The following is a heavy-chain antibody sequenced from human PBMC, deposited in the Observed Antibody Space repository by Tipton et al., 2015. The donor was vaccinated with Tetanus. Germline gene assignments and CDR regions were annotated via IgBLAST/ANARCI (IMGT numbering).Heavy chain of an antibody. CDR1: GGSISGSSYY. J-gene: IGHJ4*02. CDR3: ARALKQLVRVGDY. V-gene: IGHV4-39*01. CDR2: IYYSGST. Sequence: TLSLTCSVSGGSISGSSYYWSWIRQPPGKALEWIGSIYYSGSTFYHPSLQSRVTISVDTSKNQFSLNPTTVTAADTAVYYCARALKQLVRVGDYWGQGTVVTVSS. D-gene: IGHD6-6*01.